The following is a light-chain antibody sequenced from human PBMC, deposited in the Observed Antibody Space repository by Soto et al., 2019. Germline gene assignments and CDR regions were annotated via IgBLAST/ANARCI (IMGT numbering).Light chain of an antibody. J-gene: IGKJ5*01. CDR1: QDIRNY. Sequence: DIQMTQSPSSLSASVGDRVTITCQASQDIRNYLNWYQHKPGKAPKLLIYDASSLETGVPSRFSGSGSGTDFTFTISSQQPEDIATYYCQQYDNYPLVTFGQGTRLEIK. V-gene: IGKV1-33*01. CDR3: QQYDNYPLVT. CDR2: DAS.